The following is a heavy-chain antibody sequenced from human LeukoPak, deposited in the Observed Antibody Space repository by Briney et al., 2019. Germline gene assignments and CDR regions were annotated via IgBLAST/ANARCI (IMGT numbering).Heavy chain of an antibody. CDR3: ARDQVNQYGDYDRPL. J-gene: IGHJ4*02. CDR2: ISSSGSTI. Sequence: GGSLRLSCAASGFTFSSYEMNWVRQAPGKGLEWVSYISSSGSTIYYADSVKGRFTISRDNAKNLLYLQMNSLRAEDTAVYYCARDQVNQYGDYDRPLWGQGTLVTVSS. V-gene: IGHV3-48*03. D-gene: IGHD4-17*01. CDR1: GFTFSSYE.